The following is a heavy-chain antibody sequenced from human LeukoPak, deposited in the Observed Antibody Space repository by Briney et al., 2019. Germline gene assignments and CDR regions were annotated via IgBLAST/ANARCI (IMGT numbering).Heavy chain of an antibody. Sequence: ASVKVSCKASGYTFTSYDINWVRQATGQGLEWMGWMNPNSGNTGYAQKFQGRVTITGNTSISTAYMELSSLRSEDTAVYYCARGGSSSFNWFDPWGQGTLVTVSS. V-gene: IGHV1-8*03. J-gene: IGHJ5*02. CDR3: ARGGSSSFNWFDP. CDR2: MNPNSGNT. CDR1: GYTFTSYD. D-gene: IGHD6-13*01.